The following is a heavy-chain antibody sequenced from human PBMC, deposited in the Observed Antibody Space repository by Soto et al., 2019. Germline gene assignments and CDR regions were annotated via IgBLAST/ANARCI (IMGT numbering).Heavy chain of an antibody. J-gene: IGHJ6*03. Sequence: GASVKGSCKASGYTFTCYYMHWVRQAPGQGLEWMGWINPNSGGTNYAQKFQGWVTMTRDTSISTAYMELSRLRSDDTAVYYCARGAGTVKPNLYYYYYMDVWGKGTTVTVSS. CDR1: GYTFTCYY. V-gene: IGHV1-2*04. D-gene: IGHD4-17*01. CDR3: ARGAGTVKPNLYYYYYMDV. CDR2: INPNSGGT.